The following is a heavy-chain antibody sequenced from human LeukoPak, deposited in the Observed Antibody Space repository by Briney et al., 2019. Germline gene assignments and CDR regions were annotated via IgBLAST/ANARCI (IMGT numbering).Heavy chain of an antibody. J-gene: IGHJ4*02. CDR2: IYYSGST. CDR3: ARGSKAWFGVYFDY. V-gene: IGHV4-39*07. Sequence: SETLSLTCTVSGGSISSSSYYWGWLRQPPGKGLEWIGSIYYSGSTYYNPSLKSRVTISVDTAKNQFSLKLSSVTAADTAVYYCARGSKAWFGVYFDYWGQGTLVTVSS. CDR1: GGSISSSSYY. D-gene: IGHD3-10*01.